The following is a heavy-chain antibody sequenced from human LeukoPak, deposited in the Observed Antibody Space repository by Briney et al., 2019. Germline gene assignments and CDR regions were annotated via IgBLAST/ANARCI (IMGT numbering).Heavy chain of an antibody. J-gene: IGHJ4*02. D-gene: IGHD2-15*01. CDR2: ISSTGSNT. V-gene: IGHV3-21*01. CDR3: ARELVVKQDLAY. Sequence: PGGSLRLSCAASGFTFSSSSMNWVRRAPGQGLEWVSSISSTGSNTYYADSVRGRFTISRDNAKNSLYLQINSLRAEDTAVYYCARELVVKQDLAYWGQGTLVTVSS. CDR1: GFTFSSSS.